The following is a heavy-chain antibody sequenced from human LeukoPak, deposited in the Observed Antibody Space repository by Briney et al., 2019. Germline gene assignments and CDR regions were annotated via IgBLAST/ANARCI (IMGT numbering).Heavy chain of an antibody. V-gene: IGHV1-69*05. CDR1: GGTFSSYA. CDR2: IIPIFGTA. J-gene: IGHJ3*02. CDR3: ARDRGVPGPGNALDI. D-gene: IGHD2-8*01. Sequence: SVKVSCKASGGTFSSYAISWVRQAPGQGLEWMGGIIPIFGTANYAQKFQGRVTITTDVSTTTIHMELNNLRSDDTAVYYCARDRGVPGPGNALDIWGQGTMVTVSS.